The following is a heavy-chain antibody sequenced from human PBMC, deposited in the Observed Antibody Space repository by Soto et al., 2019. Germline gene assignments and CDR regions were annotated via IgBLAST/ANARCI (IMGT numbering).Heavy chain of an antibody. Sequence: VGSLRLSCAASGFIFSPYGIHWVRQAPGKGLEWVALIRNDGSDKYYAESVTGRFTISRDNSKNTVYLQMNSLRAEDTALYFCARAPRMAPFDIWGQGTMVTVSS. CDR3: ARAPRMAPFDI. V-gene: IGHV3-33*01. CDR2: IRNDGSDK. J-gene: IGHJ3*02. CDR1: GFIFSPYG.